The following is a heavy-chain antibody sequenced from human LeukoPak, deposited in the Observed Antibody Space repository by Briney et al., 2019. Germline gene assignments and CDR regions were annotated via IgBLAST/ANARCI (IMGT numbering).Heavy chain of an antibody. J-gene: IGHJ6*03. CDR3: ARGYSGGSYFWYYYYYMDV. CDR1: GFTFSSYW. CDR2: IRQDGSEK. V-gene: IGHV3-7*01. D-gene: IGHD1-26*01. Sequence: GGSLRLSCAASGFTFSSYWMSWVRQAPGKGLEWVANIRQDGSEKYYVDSVKGRFTISRDNAKNSLYLQMNSLRAEDTAVYYCARGYSGGSYFWYYYYYMDVWGKGTTVTVSS.